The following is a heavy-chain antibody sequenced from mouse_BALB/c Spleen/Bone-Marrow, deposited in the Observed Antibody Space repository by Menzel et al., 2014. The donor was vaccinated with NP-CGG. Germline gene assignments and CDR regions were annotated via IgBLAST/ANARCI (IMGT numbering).Heavy chain of an antibody. J-gene: IGHJ4*01. CDR1: GYAFSSYW. V-gene: IGHV1-80*01. CDR3: ARLDGYYPYYAMDY. CDR2: IYPGDGDT. D-gene: IGHD2-3*01. Sequence: QVQLQQSGAELVRPGSSVKISCKASGYAFSSYWMNWVKQRPGQGLEWIGQIYPGDGDTNYNGKSKGKATLTADKSSSTAYMQLSGLTSEDSAVYFCARLDGYYPYYAMDYWGQGTSVTVSS.